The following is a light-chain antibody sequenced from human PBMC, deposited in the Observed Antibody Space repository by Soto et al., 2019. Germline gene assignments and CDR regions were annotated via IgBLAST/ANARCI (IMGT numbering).Light chain of an antibody. CDR3: DTWDDSLSGVV. Sequence: QPVLTQPPSASVTPGQRVTISCSGSSSNIETNDIYWHQQLPGSAPKLLIYSNDQRPSGVPYRFSASKSGTSASLAISGLRSEDEAEYFCDTWDDSLSGVVFGGGTKLPVL. V-gene: IGLV1-47*02. CDR2: SND. J-gene: IGLJ2*01. CDR1: SSNIETND.